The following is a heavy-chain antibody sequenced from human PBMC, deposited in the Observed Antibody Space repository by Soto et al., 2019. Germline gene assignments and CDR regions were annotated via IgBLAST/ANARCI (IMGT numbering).Heavy chain of an antibody. J-gene: IGHJ4*02. V-gene: IGHV1-46*01. CDR2: INPSGGST. CDR1: GYTFTSYY. D-gene: IGHD3-22*01. Sequence: ASVKVSCKASGYTFTSYYMHWVRQAPGQGLEWMGIINPSGGSTSYAQKFQGRVTMTRDTSTSTVDMELSSLRSEDTTGYYCARVRRSSGYYYGYWGEGTPVTVSS. CDR3: ARVRRSSGYYYGY.